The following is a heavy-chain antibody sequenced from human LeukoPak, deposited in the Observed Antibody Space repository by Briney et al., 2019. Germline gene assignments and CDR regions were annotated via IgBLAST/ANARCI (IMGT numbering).Heavy chain of an antibody. CDR2: INPNSGGT. CDR1: GYTFTGYY. D-gene: IGHD5-24*01. V-gene: IGHV1-2*04. J-gene: IGHJ3*02. Sequence: ASVKVSCKASGYTFTGYYMHWVRQAPGQGLEWMGWINPNSGGTNYAQKFQGWVTMTRDTSISTAYMELSRLRSDDTAVYYCARGGDGYIATENAFDIWGQGTMVTVSS. CDR3: ARGGDGYIATENAFDI.